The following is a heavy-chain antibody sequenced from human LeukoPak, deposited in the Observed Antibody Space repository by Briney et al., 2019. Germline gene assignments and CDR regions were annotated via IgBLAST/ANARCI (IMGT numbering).Heavy chain of an antibody. CDR3: ARHSTYYDILTGYYPYYFDY. D-gene: IGHD3-9*01. V-gene: IGHV4-39*01. Sequence: SETLSPTCTVSGGFISSSSYYWGWIRQPPGKGLEWIGSIYYSGSTYYNPSLKSRVTISVDTSKNQFSLKLSSVTAADTAVYYCARHSTYYDILTGYYPYYFDYWGQGTLVTVSS. CDR2: IYYSGST. J-gene: IGHJ4*02. CDR1: GGFISSSSYY.